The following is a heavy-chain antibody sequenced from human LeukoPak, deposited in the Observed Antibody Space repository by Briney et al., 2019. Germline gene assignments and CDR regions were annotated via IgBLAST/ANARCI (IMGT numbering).Heavy chain of an antibody. D-gene: IGHD2-21*01. CDR2: ISSSGSTI. J-gene: IGHJ4*02. V-gene: IGHV3-48*03. CDR1: GFTFSSYE. CDR3: ASGTLELPVFLPDY. Sequence: GGSLRLSCAASGFTFSSYEMNWVRQAPGKGLEWVSYISSSGSTIYYADSVKGRFTISRDNAKNSLYLQMNSLRAEDTAVYYCASGTLELPVFLPDYWGQGTLVTVSS.